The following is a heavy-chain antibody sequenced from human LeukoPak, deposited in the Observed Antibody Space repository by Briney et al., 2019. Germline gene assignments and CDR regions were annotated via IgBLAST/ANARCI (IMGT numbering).Heavy chain of an antibody. CDR1: GFTFSRYG. Sequence: GGSLRLSCAASGFTFSRYGMHWVRQAPGKGLEWVALTLSDGNNKYYADSVRGRFTISRDNSKNTLYLQMNSLRAEDTAVYYCTYFGYWGQGTLVTVSS. CDR2: TLSDGNNK. V-gene: IGHV3-33*01. J-gene: IGHJ4*02. CDR3: TYFGY.